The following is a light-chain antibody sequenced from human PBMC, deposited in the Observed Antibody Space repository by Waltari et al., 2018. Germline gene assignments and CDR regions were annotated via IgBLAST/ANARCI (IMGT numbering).Light chain of an antibody. CDR2: DVT. CDR1: SRDVGSFNY. Sequence: QSALTQPASVSGSPGQSITISCTGSSRDVGSFNYFSWYQQNPGKDPKLIIFDVTDRPSGVSNRFSGSKSGTTASLTISGLQADDEADYYCTSFTRSRTWVFGSGTQVTVL. J-gene: IGLJ1*01. V-gene: IGLV2-14*03. CDR3: TSFTRSRTWV.